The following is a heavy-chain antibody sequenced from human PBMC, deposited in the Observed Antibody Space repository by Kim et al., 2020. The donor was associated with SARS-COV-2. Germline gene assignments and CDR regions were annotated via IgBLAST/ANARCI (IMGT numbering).Heavy chain of an antibody. CDR3: ARATIFGVDFEGFDY. D-gene: IGHD3-3*01. Sequence: SETLSLTCTVSGGSISSYYWSWIRQPPGKGLEWIGYIYYSGSTNYNPSLKSRVTISVDTSKNQFSLKLSSVTAADTAVYYCARATIFGVDFEGFDYWGQGTLVTVSS. CDR1: GGSISSYY. V-gene: IGHV4-59*13. J-gene: IGHJ4*02. CDR2: IYYSGST.